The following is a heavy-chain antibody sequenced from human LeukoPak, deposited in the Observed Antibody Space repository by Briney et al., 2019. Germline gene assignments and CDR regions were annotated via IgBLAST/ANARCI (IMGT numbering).Heavy chain of an antibody. CDR3: AREADGIAAAGFDY. D-gene: IGHD6-13*01. J-gene: IGHJ4*02. CDR1: GYTFTGYY. V-gene: IGHV1-2*02. Sequence: ASVKVSCKASGYTFTGYYMHWVRQAPGQGLEWMGWFNPNSGGTNYAQKFQGRVTMTRDTSISTAYMELSRLRSDDTAVYYCAREADGIAAAGFDYWGQGTLVTVSS. CDR2: FNPNSGGT.